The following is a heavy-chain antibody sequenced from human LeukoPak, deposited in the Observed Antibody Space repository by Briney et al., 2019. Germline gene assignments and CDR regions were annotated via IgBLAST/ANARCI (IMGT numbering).Heavy chain of an antibody. CDR1: GVSISSYY. Sequence: SETLSLTCTVSGVSISSYYWSWIRQPAGKGLEWIGRIYTSGSTNYNPSLKSRVTMSVDTSKNQFSLKLSSVTAADTAVYYCASEAYDQVMDVCGQETTGTVSS. V-gene: IGHV4-4*07. J-gene: IGHJ6*02. CDR3: ASEAYDQVMDV. D-gene: IGHD3-3*01. CDR2: IYTSGST.